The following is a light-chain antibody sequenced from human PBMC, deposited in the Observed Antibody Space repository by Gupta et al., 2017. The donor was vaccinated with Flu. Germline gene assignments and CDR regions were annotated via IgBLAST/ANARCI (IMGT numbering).Light chain of an antibody. CDR2: AAS. CDR3: QQSSNWPPT. V-gene: IGKV3-11*01. CDR1: QSVSSY. Sequence: GERATLSCRASQSVSSYLAWYQQKPGQAPRLLIYAASNRATGVPARFSGSGSGTDFTLTISSLEPEDFAVYYCQQSSNWPPTFGQGTKVEIK. J-gene: IGKJ1*01.